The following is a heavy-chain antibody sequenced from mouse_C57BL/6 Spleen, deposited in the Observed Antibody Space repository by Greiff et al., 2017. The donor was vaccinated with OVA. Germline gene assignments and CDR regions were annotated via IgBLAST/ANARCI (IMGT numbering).Heavy chain of an antibody. D-gene: IGHD2-1*01. CDR1: GYTFTSYW. Sequence: VQLQQPGAELVKPGASVKMSCKASGYTFTSYWITWVKQRPGQGLEWIGDIYPGSGSTNYNEKFKSKATLTVDTSSSTAYMQLSSLTSEDSAVYYCATSLYGNLPGFDYWGQGTTLTVSS. V-gene: IGHV1-55*01. J-gene: IGHJ2*01. CDR2: IYPGSGST. CDR3: ATSLYGNLPGFDY.